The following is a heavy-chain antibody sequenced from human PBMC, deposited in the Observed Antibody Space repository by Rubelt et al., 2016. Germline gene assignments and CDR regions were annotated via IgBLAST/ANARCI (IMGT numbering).Heavy chain of an antibody. J-gene: IGHJ4*02. CDR1: GFSLSTSGVG. CDR3: AHGGCKFNY. CDR2: IYGDDDK. Sequence: QITLKESGPTLVKPTQTLTLTCTFSGFSLSTSGVGVGWIRQPPGKALEWLALIYGDDDKRYSPSPKSRLTISKDTSKNQVVVTLTNMDPVDTATYYCAHGGCKFNYWGQGTLVTVSS. V-gene: IGHV2-5*02. D-gene: IGHD2-15*01.